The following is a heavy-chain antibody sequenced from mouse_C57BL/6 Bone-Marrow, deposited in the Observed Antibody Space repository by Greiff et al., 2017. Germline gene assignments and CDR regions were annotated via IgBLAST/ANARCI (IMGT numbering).Heavy chain of an antibody. CDR1: GFTFSSYG. V-gene: IGHV5-6*02. J-gene: IGHJ1*03. CDR3: ARRGDGGDWYFDV. CDR2: ISSGGSYT. Sequence: EVMLVESGGDLVKPGGSLKLSCAASGFTFSSYGMSWVRQTPDKRLEWVATISSGGSYTYYPDSVKGRFTISRDNAKNTLYLQMSSLKSEDTAMYYCARRGDGGDWYFDVWGTGTTVTVSS.